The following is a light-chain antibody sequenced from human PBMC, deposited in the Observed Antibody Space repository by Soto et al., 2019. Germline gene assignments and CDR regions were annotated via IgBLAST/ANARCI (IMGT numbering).Light chain of an antibody. Sequence: EIVLTQSPGTLSLSPWERATLSCRASQSVSSSYLAWYQQKPGQAPRLLIYGASSRATGIPDRFSGSGSGTDFTLTISRLEPEDLAVYYCQHYNNWPPLTFGQGTRLEIK. CDR3: QHYNNWPPLT. CDR1: QSVSSSY. J-gene: IGKJ5*01. V-gene: IGKV3-20*01. CDR2: GAS.